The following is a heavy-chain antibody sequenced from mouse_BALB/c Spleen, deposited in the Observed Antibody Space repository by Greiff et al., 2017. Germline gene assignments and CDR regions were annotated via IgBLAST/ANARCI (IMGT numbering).Heavy chain of an antibody. V-gene: IGHV7-3*02. D-gene: IGHD1-2*01. CDR2: IRNKANGYTT. CDR1: GFTFTDYY. J-gene: IGHJ1*01. CDR3: ARDRATAPYWYFDV. Sequence: EVQGVESGGGLVQPGGSLRLSCATSGFTFTDYYMSWVRQPPGKALEWLGFIRNKANGYTTEYSASVKGRFTISRDNSQSILYLQMNTLRAEDSATYYCARDRATAPYWYFDVWGAGTTVTVSS.